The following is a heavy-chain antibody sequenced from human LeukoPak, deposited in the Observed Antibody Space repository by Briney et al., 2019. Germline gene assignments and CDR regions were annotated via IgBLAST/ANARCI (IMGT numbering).Heavy chain of an antibody. V-gene: IGHV4-34*01. D-gene: IGHD3-16*02. J-gene: IGHJ3*02. Sequence: PSETLSLTCAVYGGSFSGYYWSWIRQPPGKGLEWIGEINHSGSTNYNPSLKSRVTITVDTSKNQFSLKLSSVTAADTAVYYCAREEVADYVWGSYRLDAFDIWGQGTMVTVSS. CDR2: INHSGST. CDR3: AREEVADYVWGSYRLDAFDI. CDR1: GGSFSGYY.